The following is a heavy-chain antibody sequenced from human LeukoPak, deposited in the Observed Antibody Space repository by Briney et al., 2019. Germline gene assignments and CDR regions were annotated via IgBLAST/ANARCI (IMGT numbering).Heavy chain of an antibody. V-gene: IGHV4-31*03. CDR2: IYYSGSA. D-gene: IGHD1-26*01. CDR3: ARRTVVGAFTYFDY. J-gene: IGHJ4*02. CDR1: GGSISSGGYY. Sequence: TSETLSLTCTVSGGSISSGGYYWSWIRQHPGKGLEWIGYIYYSGSAYYNPSLKGRVTISVDTSKNQFSLKLSSVTAADTAAYYCARRTVVGAFTYFDYWGQGTLITVS.